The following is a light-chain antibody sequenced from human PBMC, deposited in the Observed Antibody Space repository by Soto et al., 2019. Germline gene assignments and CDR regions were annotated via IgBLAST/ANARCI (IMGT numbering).Light chain of an antibody. Sequence: EIVLTQSPGTLSLSPGERATLSCRASQTISSSFLAWYQQKPGQAPRLLIYRASRRAPGIPDRFSGSGSWTDFTLTISRRETEDFAVYYCHQVGSSPLDTFGPGTKVEIK. CDR3: HQVGSSPLDT. CDR1: QTISSSF. CDR2: RAS. J-gene: IGKJ3*01. V-gene: IGKV3-20*01.